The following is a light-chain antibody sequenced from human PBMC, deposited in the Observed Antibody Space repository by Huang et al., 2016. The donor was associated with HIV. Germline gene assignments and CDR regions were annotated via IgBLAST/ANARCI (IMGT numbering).Light chain of an antibody. J-gene: IGKJ4*01. CDR2: GAS. CDR3: QQYDSSPVT. V-gene: IGKV3-20*01. Sequence: EIVLTQSPDTLSLSPGDRATLSCRASQSVSSNYLAWYKQNRGQAPRLLIYGASRRATGVPDRFSGSGSGTDFTLTISRLDPEDFAMYYCQQYDSSPVTFGGGTKVEMK. CDR1: QSVSSNY.